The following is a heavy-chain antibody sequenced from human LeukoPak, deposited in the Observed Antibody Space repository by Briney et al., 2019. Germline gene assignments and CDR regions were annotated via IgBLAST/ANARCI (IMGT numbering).Heavy chain of an antibody. CDR2: ISGTGTTT. CDR1: GFSFSSYS. Sequence: GGSLRLSCAASGFSFSSYSMNWVRQAPGKGLEWVSYISGTGTTTYSADSVKGRFTISRDTAKNSLYLQMNSLRDEDTAVYYCARDLSGYTYGHPFDSWGQGTLVIVSS. D-gene: IGHD5-18*01. J-gene: IGHJ4*02. V-gene: IGHV3-48*02. CDR3: ARDLSGYTYGHPFDS.